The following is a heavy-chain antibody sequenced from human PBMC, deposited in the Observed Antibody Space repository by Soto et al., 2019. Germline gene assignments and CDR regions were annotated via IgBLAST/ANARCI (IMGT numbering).Heavy chain of an antibody. CDR3: AKVAAATVTPYYFDY. CDR1: GFTFSSYA. CDR2: ISGSGGST. Sequence: EVPLLESGGGLVQPGGSLRLSCAASGFTFSSYAMSWVRQAPGKGLEWVSAISGSGGSTYYADSVKGRFTISRDNSKNTLYLQMNSLRGEDTAVYYCAKVAAATVTPYYFDYWGQGTLVTVSS. D-gene: IGHD4-17*01. J-gene: IGHJ4*02. V-gene: IGHV3-23*01.